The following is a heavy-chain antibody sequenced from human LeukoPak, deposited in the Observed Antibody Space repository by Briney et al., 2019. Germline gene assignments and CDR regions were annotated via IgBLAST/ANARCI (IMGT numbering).Heavy chain of an antibody. CDR1: GFTFRSYA. CDR2: ISYDGNNK. Sequence: PGGSLRLSCAASGFTFRSYAMHWVRQAPGKGLEWVAVISYDGNNKYQADSVKGRFTISRDSSKNTLYLQMNSLRVEDTAVYYCARDGSIAAADYYFDYWGQGTLVTVSS. CDR3: ARDGSIAAADYYFDY. V-gene: IGHV3-30-3*01. J-gene: IGHJ4*02. D-gene: IGHD6-13*01.